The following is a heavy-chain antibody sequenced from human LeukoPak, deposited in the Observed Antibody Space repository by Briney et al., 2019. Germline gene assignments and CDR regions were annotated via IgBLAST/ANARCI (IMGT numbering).Heavy chain of an antibody. Sequence: PSETLSLTCTVSGGSISSYYWSWIRQPPGKGLEWIGYIYYSGSTNYNPSLKSRVTISVDTSKNQFSLKLSSVTAADTAVYYCARDTTDRILYYGVAFDIWGQGTMVTVSS. V-gene: IGHV4-59*01. D-gene: IGHD2-15*01. J-gene: IGHJ3*02. CDR2: IYYSGST. CDR3: ARDTTDRILYYGVAFDI. CDR1: GGSISSYY.